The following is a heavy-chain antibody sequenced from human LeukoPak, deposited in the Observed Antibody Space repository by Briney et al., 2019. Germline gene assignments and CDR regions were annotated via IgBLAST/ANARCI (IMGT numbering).Heavy chain of an antibody. CDR2: INSDESTT. CDR3: ARRRVERGNRYFDL. Sequence: GGSLRLSCAASGFTFISYWMHWVRQAPGKGLVWVSRINSDESTTNYADSVKGRFTISRDNAENTLYLQMNSLRAEDTAVYYCARRRVERGNRYFDLWGRGTLVTVSS. D-gene: IGHD5-24*01. J-gene: IGHJ2*01. CDR1: GFTFISYW. V-gene: IGHV3-74*01.